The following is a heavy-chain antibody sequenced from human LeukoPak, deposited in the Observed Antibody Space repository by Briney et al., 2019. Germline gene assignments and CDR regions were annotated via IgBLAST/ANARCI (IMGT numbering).Heavy chain of an antibody. CDR1: GFTYSDYA. CDR2: ISGSGGST. D-gene: IGHD4-17*01. V-gene: IGHV3-23*01. CDR3: AQERGDYGDFYDY. J-gene: IGHJ4*02. Sequence: GGSLRLSCAASGFTYSDYAMSWVRQAPGKGLEWVSSISGSGGSTYYADSVKGRFTISRENSKNTLYLQMNSLRAEDTAVYYCAQERGDYGDFYDYWGQGTLVTVSS.